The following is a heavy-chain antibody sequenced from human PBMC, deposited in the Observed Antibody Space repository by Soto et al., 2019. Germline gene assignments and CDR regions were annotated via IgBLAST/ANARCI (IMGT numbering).Heavy chain of an antibody. V-gene: IGHV1-46*01. CDR1: GYTFTSYC. CDR2: INPSGGST. Sequence: QVQLVQSGAEVKKPGASVKVSCKASGYTFTSYCIHWVRQAPGQGLEWMGIINPSGGSTNYAQNLHGRVTMTWDTSKSTDYMELRSVRSEDTAIYYCARGKVTIRDYYAMDVWGQGTTVSVSS. J-gene: IGHJ6*02. CDR3: ARGKVTIRDYYAMDV. D-gene: IGHD4-17*01.